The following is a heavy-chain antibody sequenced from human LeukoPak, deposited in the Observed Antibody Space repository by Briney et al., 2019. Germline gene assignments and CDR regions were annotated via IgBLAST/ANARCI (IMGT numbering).Heavy chain of an antibody. CDR1: GDSVSSKNGA. J-gene: IGHJ4*02. CDR3: ARDFATTGWHTFDY. Sequence: SSQTLSLTSVVSGDSVSSKNGAWNWIRQSPSSGLEWLGRTYYRSKWYNDYAESMEGRMTISQDTSKNQYSLHLNSVTPDDTAVYYCARDFATTGWHTFDYWGQGTLVTVSS. D-gene: IGHD6-19*01. V-gene: IGHV6-1*01. CDR2: TYYRSKWYN.